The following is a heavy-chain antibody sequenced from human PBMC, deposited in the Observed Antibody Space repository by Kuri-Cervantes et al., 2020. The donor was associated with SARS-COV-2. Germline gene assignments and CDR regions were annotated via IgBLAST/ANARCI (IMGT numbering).Heavy chain of an antibody. V-gene: IGHV1-3*01. CDR2: ISVGRQNT. D-gene: IGHD3-22*01. Sequence: ASVKGSCKASGYTITNYAMNWLRQVPGQRPEWMGSISVGRQNTKYSQKFQGRITITRDTSASTVYMELSSLTSADTAIYYCARGIVVTFDHWGQGTLVTVSS. CDR1: GYTITNYA. J-gene: IGHJ4*02. CDR3: ARGIVVTFDH.